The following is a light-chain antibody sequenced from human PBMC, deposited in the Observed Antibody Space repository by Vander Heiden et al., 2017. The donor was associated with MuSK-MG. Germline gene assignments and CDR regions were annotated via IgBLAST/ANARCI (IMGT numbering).Light chain of an antibody. CDR3: QHYYNWRWT. J-gene: IGKJ1*01. V-gene: IGKV3-15*01. Sequence: IVMTQSPSPLSGSPGERATLICTASHCVSSNFAWYQQKPGQAPRLLIHGASIRATGTPARFSGSGSGTEFTLSISSLQSEDFAVYYCQHYYNWRWTFGQGTKVEIK. CDR1: HCVSSN. CDR2: GAS.